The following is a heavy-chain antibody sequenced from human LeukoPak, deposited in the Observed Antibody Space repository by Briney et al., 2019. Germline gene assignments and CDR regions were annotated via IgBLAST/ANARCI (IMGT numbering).Heavy chain of an antibody. CDR1: GGSISSYY. CDR2: IYYSGST. Sequence: SETLSLNCTVSGGSISSYYWSWIRQPPGKGLEWIGYIYYSGSTNYNPSLKSRVTISVNTSKNQFSLKLSSVTAADTAVYYCARGPIWTAAAVRGNYYYMDVWGKGTTVTVSS. D-gene: IGHD2-2*01. CDR3: ARGPIWTAAAVRGNYYYMDV. J-gene: IGHJ6*03. V-gene: IGHV4-59*01.